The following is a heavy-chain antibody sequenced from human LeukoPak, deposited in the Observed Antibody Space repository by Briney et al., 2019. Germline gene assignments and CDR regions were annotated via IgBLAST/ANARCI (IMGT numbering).Heavy chain of an antibody. V-gene: IGHV3-21*01. CDR1: GFTFSSYS. Sequence: GGSLRLSCAASGFTFSSYSMNWVRQAPGKGLEWVSSISSSSSSIYNADSVKGRFTISRDNAKNSLYLQMNSLRAEDTAVYYCARDEPAAIVYWGQGTLVTVSS. J-gene: IGHJ4*02. CDR3: ARDEPAAIVY. CDR2: ISSSSSSI. D-gene: IGHD2-2*02.